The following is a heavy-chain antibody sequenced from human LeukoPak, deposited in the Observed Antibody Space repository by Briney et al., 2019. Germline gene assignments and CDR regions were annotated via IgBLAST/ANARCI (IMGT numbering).Heavy chain of an antibody. CDR2: ISAYNGNT. J-gene: IGHJ4*02. V-gene: IGHV1-18*01. CDR3: AREGDSSSWPDFDY. Sequence: ASVKVSCKASGYTFTSYGIGWVRQAPGQGLEWMGWISAYNGNTNYAQKLQGRVTMTTDTSTSIAYMELRSLRSDDTAVYYCAREGDSSSWPDFDYWGQGTLVTVSS. CDR1: GYTFTSYG. D-gene: IGHD6-13*01.